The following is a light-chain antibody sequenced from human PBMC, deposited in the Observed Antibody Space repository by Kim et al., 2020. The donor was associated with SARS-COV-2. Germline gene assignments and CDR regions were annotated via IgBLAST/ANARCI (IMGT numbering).Light chain of an antibody. J-gene: IGLJ3*02. CDR2: DDN. V-gene: IGLV6-57*04. CDR1: GGSIASSY. Sequence: NFMLTQPHSVSESPGKTVTISCTRSGGSIASSYVHWYQQRPGSAPFTVIYDDNERPSGVPDRFSGSIDSSSNTASLTISGLRTDEADYYCQSYDSSKDCVFGGGTQLTVL. CDR3: QSYDSSKDCV.